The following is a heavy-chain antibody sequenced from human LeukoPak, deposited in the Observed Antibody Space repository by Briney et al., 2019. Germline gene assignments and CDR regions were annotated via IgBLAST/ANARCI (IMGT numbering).Heavy chain of an antibody. CDR2: ISPISGTT. D-gene: IGHD1-1*01. J-gene: IGHJ4*02. CDR3: ATPPTGTTTTGEYYFGY. Sequence: ASVKVSCMASGGTFSSYTITWVRQAPGQGLEWMGGISPISGTTNYAQKFQGRVTTTTDESTSTAYMELSSLRSEDTAVYYCATPPTGTTTTGEYYFGYWGQGTLVTVSS. V-gene: IGHV1-69*05. CDR1: GGTFSSYT.